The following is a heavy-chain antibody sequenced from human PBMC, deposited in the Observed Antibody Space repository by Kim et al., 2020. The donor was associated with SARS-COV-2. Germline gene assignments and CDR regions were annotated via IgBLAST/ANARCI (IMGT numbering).Heavy chain of an antibody. J-gene: IGHJ5*02. D-gene: IGHD2-2*01. Sequence: GGSLRLSCAASGFTFRTHVMHWVRQAPGKGLVWVSRIETDGGITKYADSVKGRFTIYRDNAKNTLYLQMNSLRDEDTAVYYCARDREYQLLFDPWDQGT. V-gene: IGHV3-74*01. CDR2: IETDGGIT. CDR1: GFTFRTHV. CDR3: ARDREYQLLFDP.